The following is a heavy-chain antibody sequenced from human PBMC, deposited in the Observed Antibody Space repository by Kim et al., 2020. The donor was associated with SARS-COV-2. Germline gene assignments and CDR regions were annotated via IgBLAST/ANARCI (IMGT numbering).Heavy chain of an antibody. CDR2: ISADGGST. D-gene: IGHD6-19*01. Sequence: GGSLRLSCADSAVTFSTYAMSWVRQAPGKGLEWVSGISADGGSTNYADSAKGRFSISRDNSKNTLYLQLNSLRAEDTAIYYCASWTGYSSGWCGYLDYWGQGTLVTVSS. V-gene: IGHV3-23*01. CDR3: ASWTGYSSGWCGYLDY. J-gene: IGHJ4*02. CDR1: AVTFSTYA.